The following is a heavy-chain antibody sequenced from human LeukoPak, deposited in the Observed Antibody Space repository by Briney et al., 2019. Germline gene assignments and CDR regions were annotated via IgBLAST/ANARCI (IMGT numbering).Heavy chain of an antibody. CDR2: ISYDGSNK. CDR3: ARDFFSYGQTFDY. D-gene: IGHD5-18*01. Sequence: PGGSLRLSCAASGFTFSSYAMHWVRQAPGKGLEWVAVISYDGSNKYYADSVKGRFTISRDNAKNSLYLQMNSLRAEDTAVYYCARDFFSYGQTFDYWGQGTLVTVSS. J-gene: IGHJ4*02. V-gene: IGHV3-30*04. CDR1: GFTFSSYA.